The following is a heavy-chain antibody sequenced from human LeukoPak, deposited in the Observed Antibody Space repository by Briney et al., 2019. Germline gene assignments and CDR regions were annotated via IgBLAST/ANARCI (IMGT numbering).Heavy chain of an antibody. CDR3: ARGGSGSYYLPYYYYGMDV. CDR1: GFTFSSYW. J-gene: IGHJ6*02. V-gene: IGHV3-7*01. CDR2: IKQDGSEK. Sequence: GGSLRLSCAASGFTFSSYWMSWVLQAPGKGLEWVANIKQDGSEKYYVDSVKGRFTISRDNAKNSLYPQMNSLRAEDTAVYYCARGGSGSYYLPYYYYGMDVWGQGTTVTVSS. D-gene: IGHD3-10*01.